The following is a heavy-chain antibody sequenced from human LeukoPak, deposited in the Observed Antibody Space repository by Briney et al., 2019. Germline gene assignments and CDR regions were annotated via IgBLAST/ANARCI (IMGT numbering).Heavy chain of an antibody. J-gene: IGHJ6*03. Sequence: GGSLRPSCAASTFTFSSYWMHWVRKAPGKGLVWVSRISTDGSTTNYADSVNGRFTISRDNAKNTLYLQMNSLRAEDTAVYYCATEGGYYYYYMDVWGKGTTVTVSS. V-gene: IGHV3-74*01. CDR1: TFTFSSYW. CDR3: ATEGGYYYYYMDV. D-gene: IGHD3-16*01. CDR2: ISTDGSTT.